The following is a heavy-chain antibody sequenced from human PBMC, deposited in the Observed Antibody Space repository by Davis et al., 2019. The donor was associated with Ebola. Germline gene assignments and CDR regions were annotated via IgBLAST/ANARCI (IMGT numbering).Heavy chain of an antibody. D-gene: IGHD6-13*01. Sequence: GESLKISCAASWFTFSASAIHSVRQASGNGLEWVGRIRSKANSYATAYAASVKGRFTISRDDSKNTAYLQMNSLKTEYTAVYYCTSRYSSTNDYWGQGTLVTVSS. J-gene: IGHJ4*02. CDR1: WFTFSASA. V-gene: IGHV3-73*01. CDR3: TSRYSSTNDY. CDR2: IRSKANSYAT.